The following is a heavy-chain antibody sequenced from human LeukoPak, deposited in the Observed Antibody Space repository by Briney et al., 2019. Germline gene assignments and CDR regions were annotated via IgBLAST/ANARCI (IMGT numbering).Heavy chain of an antibody. J-gene: IGHJ3*01. CDR3: PAYYYDNSPKSV. CDR2: ISDSGSKT. CDR1: GFSFSSYE. V-gene: IGHV3-48*03. D-gene: IGHD3-22*01. Sequence: PGGSLRLSCAASGFSFSSYEMNWVRQAPGKGLEWVAYISDSGSKTNYADSVKGRFTTYRDNARNSLDLQMNSLRGEDTAVYYSPAYYYDNSPKSVWGQGAMVTVSS.